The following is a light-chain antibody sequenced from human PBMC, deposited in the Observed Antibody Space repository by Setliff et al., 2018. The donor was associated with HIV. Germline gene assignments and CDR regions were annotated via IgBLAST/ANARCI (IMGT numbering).Light chain of an antibody. J-gene: IGLJ1*01. CDR2: GII. Sequence: QSALTQPASVSGSPGQSITVSCTGTSSDLGTYNLVSWFQQHPDKAPKLISDGIIRRPSLISDRFSGSKSGNTASLTISGLLAEDEADYYCCSYASGGTLFVCGGGTRSPS. CDR1: SSDLGTYNL. CDR3: CSYASGGTLFV. V-gene: IGLV2-23*02.